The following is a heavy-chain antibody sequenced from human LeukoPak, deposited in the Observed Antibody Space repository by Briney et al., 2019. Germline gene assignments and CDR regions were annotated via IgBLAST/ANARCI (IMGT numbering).Heavy chain of an antibody. V-gene: IGHV3-48*03. J-gene: IGHJ6*02. D-gene: IGHD3-10*01. CDR3: ARSYEYYLGSGYGMDV. CDR2: ISSGGTTI. Sequence: GGSLRLSWAASGFTFSSYEMNWVRQAPGKGLEWVSYISSGGTTIYYADSVKGRFTISRDNARNSLYLQMNSLRAEDTAVYHCARSYEYYLGSGYGMDVWGQGTTVTVSS. CDR1: GFTFSSYE.